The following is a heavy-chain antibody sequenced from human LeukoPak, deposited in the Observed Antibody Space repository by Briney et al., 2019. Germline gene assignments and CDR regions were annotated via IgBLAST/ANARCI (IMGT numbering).Heavy chain of an antibody. Sequence: GGSQTLSCAASGLTFRNYWMSWARQAPGGGLEWVANIKEDGSEKYYVDSVKGRFTISRDNARNSLYLQMNSLRAEDTAVYYCASGLQLGYWGEGTLVTVSS. CDR2: IKEDGSEK. J-gene: IGHJ4*02. CDR1: GLTFRNYW. D-gene: IGHD6-13*01. CDR3: ASGLQLGY. V-gene: IGHV3-7*01.